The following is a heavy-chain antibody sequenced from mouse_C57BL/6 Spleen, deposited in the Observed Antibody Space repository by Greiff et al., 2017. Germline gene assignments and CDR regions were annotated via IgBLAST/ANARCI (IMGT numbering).Heavy chain of an antibody. CDR2: INPSSGYT. V-gene: IGHV1-7*01. CDR3: ARPYYGSSFLFAMGD. CDR1: GYTFTSYW. J-gene: IGHJ4*01. D-gene: IGHD1-1*01. Sequence: QVQLQQSGAELAKPGASVKMSCKASGYTFTSYWMHWVKQRPGQGLEWIGYINPSSGYTKYNQKFKDKATLTADKSSSTAYMLLSILTYEDSAVYYCARPYYGSSFLFAMGDWGQGTSVTVAS.